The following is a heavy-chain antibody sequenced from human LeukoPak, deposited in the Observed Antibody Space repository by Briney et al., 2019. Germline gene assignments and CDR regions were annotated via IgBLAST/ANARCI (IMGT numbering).Heavy chain of an antibody. Sequence: GASVRVSCKASGGTFSSYAISWVRQAPGQGLEWMGRIIPILGIANYAQKFQGRVTITADKSTSTAYMELSSLRSEDTAVYYCARVRTYYYDSSGYFDRGYYYYGMDVWGQGTTVTVSS. CDR1: GGTFSSYA. V-gene: IGHV1-69*04. J-gene: IGHJ6*02. CDR3: ARVRTYYYDSSGYFDRGYYYYGMDV. D-gene: IGHD3-22*01. CDR2: IIPILGIA.